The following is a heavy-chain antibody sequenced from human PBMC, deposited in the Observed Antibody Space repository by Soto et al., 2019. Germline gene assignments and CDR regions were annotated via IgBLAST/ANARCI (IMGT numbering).Heavy chain of an antibody. CDR1: GYTFTSYG. Sequence: GASVKVSCKASGYTFTSYGISWVRQAPGQGLEWMGWISAYNGNTNYAQKLQGRVTMTTDTSTSTAYMELRSLRSDDTAVYYCARGGGTYYYGSGSYSTDYWGQGTLVTVSS. CDR3: ARGGGTYYYGSGSYSTDY. D-gene: IGHD3-10*01. J-gene: IGHJ4*02. CDR2: ISAYNGNT. V-gene: IGHV1-18*01.